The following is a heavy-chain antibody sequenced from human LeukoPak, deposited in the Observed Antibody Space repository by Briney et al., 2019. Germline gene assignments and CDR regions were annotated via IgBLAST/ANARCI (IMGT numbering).Heavy chain of an antibody. V-gene: IGHV3-9*01. J-gene: IGHJ4*02. Sequence: NSGSIGYADSVKGRFTISRDNAKNSLYLQMNSLRAEDTALYYCAKDIMSYYYDSSGYSLDYWGQGTLVTVSS. CDR3: AKDIMSYYYDSSGYSLDY. CDR2: NSGSI. D-gene: IGHD3-22*01.